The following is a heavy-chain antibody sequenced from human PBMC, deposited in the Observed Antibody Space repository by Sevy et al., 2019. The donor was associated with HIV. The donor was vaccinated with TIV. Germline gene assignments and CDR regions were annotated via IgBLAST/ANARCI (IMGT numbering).Heavy chain of an antibody. Sequence: GGSLRLSCAASGFTFSNYNMNWVRQAPGKGLEWVSSITGSSNYIYYADSLKGRFTASRDNAKNPLYLEMNSLRAEDTAVYYCARDFPVGTTSTLDYWGQGTLVTVSS. CDR1: GFTFSNYN. J-gene: IGHJ4*02. V-gene: IGHV3-21*01. CDR2: ITGSSNYI. D-gene: IGHD1-26*01. CDR3: ARDFPVGTTSTLDY.